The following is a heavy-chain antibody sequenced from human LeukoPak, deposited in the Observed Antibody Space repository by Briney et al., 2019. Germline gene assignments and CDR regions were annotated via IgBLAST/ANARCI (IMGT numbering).Heavy chain of an antibody. CDR2: IYSGGST. Sequence: PGGSLRLSCAASGFTFSSYWMSWVRQAPGKGLEWVSVIYSGGSTYYADSVKGRFTISRDNSKNTLYLQMNSLRAEDTAVYYCASETLRWDYYYGMDVWGQGTTVTVSS. D-gene: IGHD4-23*01. CDR3: ASETLRWDYYYGMDV. V-gene: IGHV3-53*01. J-gene: IGHJ6*02. CDR1: GFTFSSYW.